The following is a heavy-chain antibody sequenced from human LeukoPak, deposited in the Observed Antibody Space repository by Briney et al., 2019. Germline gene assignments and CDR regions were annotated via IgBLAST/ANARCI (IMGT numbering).Heavy chain of an antibody. D-gene: IGHD1-26*01. CDR1: GLTLNPYG. Sequence: PGGSLRLSCTASGLTLNPYGVHWVRQAPGKGLEWVSGISGSGARAHYAESVRGRFTISRDSSQNTLHLEMNSLRAEDTAVYYCAKEVVLGESNYFYYGMDVWGQGTTVTVSS. V-gene: IGHV3-23*01. J-gene: IGHJ6*02. CDR3: AKEVVLGESNYFYYGMDV. CDR2: ISGSGARA.